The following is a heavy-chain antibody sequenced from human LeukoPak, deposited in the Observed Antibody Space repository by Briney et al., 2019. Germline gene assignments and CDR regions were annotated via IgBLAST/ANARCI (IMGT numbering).Heavy chain of an antibody. D-gene: IGHD6-19*01. J-gene: IGHJ4*02. CDR1: GDSISPYY. V-gene: IGHV4-59*08. Sequence: SETLSLTCTVSGDSISPYYWSWIRQPPGRGLEWIGYIYYTGSGSTSHNPSLKSRVTISVDTSKNQFSLNLNSVTAADTAVYYSARHAVYAGSGWAFDYWGQGTLVTVFS. CDR2: IYYTGSGST. CDR3: ARHAVYAGSGWAFDY.